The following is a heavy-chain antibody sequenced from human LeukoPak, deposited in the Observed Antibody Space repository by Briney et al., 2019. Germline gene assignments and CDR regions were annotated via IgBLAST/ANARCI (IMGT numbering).Heavy chain of an antibody. V-gene: IGHV3-23*01. D-gene: IGHD5-12*01. CDR2: ISGTRMYT. CDR1: GFTFSSYG. CDR3: AKAPYDNYYYYMFV. Sequence: GRSLRLSCAASGFTFSSYGMIWVRRAPGKGLEWVSAISGTRMYTFYADSVKGRFTVSRDNSRNTLYLQINSLRAEDTATYYCAKAPYDNYYYYMFVWGKGTTVTVSS. J-gene: IGHJ6*03.